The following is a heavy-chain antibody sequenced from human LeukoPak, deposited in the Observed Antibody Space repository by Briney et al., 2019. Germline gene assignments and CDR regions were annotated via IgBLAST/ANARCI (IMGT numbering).Heavy chain of an antibody. Sequence: SETLSLTCAVSSGSIVGSNWWSWVRQPPGKGLEWIGEIYHSGTTNYNPSLKSRVTISVDKSKNQFSLKLSSVTAADTAVYYCARFKRADGWSYFDYWGQGTLVTVSS. CDR2: IYHSGTT. V-gene: IGHV4-4*02. CDR1: SGSIVGSNW. D-gene: IGHD6-19*01. CDR3: ARFKRADGWSYFDY. J-gene: IGHJ4*02.